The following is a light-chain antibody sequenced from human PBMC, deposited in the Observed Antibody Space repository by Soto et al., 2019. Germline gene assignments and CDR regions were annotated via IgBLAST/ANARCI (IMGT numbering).Light chain of an antibody. CDR1: SSDVGGYNC. J-gene: IGLJ2*01. CDR2: DVS. CDR3: SSCTSSSTPVV. V-gene: IGLV2-14*01. Sequence: QSALTQPASVSASPGQSITISCTGTSSDVGGYNCVSWYQQHPGKAPKLMIYDVSNWPSGASNRFSGSKSGNTASLTISGLQAEDEADYFCSSCTSSSTPVVFGGGTKLDRP.